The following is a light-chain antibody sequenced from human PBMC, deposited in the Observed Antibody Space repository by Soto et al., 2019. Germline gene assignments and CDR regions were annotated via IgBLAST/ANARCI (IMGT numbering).Light chain of an antibody. J-gene: IGKJ1*01. V-gene: IGKV1-5*01. CDR3: QQYNSYWT. CDR2: DAS. Sequence: PSTLSASVGDRVTITCRASQSISSWLAWYQQKPGKAPKLLIYDASSLESGVPSRFSGSGSGTEFTLTISSLQPDDFATYYCQQYNSYWTFGQGTKVDIK. CDR1: QSISSW.